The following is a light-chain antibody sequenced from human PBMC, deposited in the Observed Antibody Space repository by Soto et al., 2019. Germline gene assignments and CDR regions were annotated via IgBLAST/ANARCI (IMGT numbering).Light chain of an antibody. V-gene: IGKV3-15*01. CDR3: QQYESWPYT. CDR2: GAS. CDR1: QSVSSN. J-gene: IGKJ2*01. Sequence: EIVMTQSPVTLSVSPGERATLSCRASQSVSSNLAWYLQKPGQAPRLLIYGASTRATGIPARFSVSGSGTEFTLTISSLQSEDFAVYYCQQYESWPYTFGQGTKLEIK.